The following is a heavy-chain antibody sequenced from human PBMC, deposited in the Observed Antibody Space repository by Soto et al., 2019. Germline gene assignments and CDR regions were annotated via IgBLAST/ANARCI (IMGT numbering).Heavy chain of an antibody. J-gene: IGHJ6*02. V-gene: IGHV3-30*18. Sequence: SLRLSCAASGFTFSSYGMHWVRQAPGKGLEWVAVISYDGSNKYYADSVKGRFTISRDNSKNTLYLQMNSLRAEDTAVYYCAKDTGPPVAGNIYYYGMDVWGQGT. D-gene: IGHD6-19*01. CDR2: ISYDGSNK. CDR3: AKDTGPPVAGNIYYYGMDV. CDR1: GFTFSSYG.